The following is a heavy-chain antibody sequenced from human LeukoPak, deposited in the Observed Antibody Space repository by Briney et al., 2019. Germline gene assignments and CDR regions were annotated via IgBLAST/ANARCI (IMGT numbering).Heavy chain of an antibody. J-gene: IGHJ6*02. CDR2: ISGSGGST. V-gene: IGHV3-23*01. CDR3: AKDRDSSGYYPRYYYGMDV. CDR1: GFTFSSYA. Sequence: SLRLSCAASGFTFSSYAMSWVRQAPGKGLEWVSAISGSGGSTYYADSVKGRFTISRDNSKNTLYLQMNSLRAEDTAVYYCAKDRDSSGYYPRYYYGMDVWGQGTTVTVSS. D-gene: IGHD3-22*01.